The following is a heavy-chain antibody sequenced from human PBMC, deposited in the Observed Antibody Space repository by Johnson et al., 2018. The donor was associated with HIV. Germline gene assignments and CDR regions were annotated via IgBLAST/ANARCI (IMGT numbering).Heavy chain of an antibody. J-gene: IGHJ3*02. CDR2: INSDGSST. Sequence: VHLVESGGGVVRPGGSLRLSCAASGFTFDDYGMSWVRQAPGKGLEWVSGINSDGSSTSYADSVMGRFTISRDNAQNTLYLQMNSLRAEDTAVYYCARERIGYSSSGDAFDIWGQGTMVTVSS. CDR3: ARERIGYSSSGDAFDI. V-gene: IGHV3-20*04. CDR1: GFTFDDYG. D-gene: IGHD6-13*01.